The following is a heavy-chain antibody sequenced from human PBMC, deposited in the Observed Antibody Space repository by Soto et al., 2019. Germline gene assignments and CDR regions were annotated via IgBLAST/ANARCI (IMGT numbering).Heavy chain of an antibody. CDR3: AVDIVVVPAADRGDAFDI. V-gene: IGHV1-46*01. CDR2: INPSGGST. Sequence: ASVKVSCKXSGYTFTSYYMHWVRQAPGQGLEWMGIINPSGGSTSYAQKFQGRVTMTRDTSTSTVYMELSSLRSEDTAVYYCAVDIVVVPAADRGDAFDIWGQGTMVTVSS. CDR1: GYTFTSYY. D-gene: IGHD2-2*01. J-gene: IGHJ3*02.